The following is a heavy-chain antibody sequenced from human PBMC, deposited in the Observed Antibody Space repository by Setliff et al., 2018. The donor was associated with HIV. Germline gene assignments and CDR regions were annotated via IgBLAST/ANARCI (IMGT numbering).Heavy chain of an antibody. V-gene: IGHV5-51*01. CDR2: IYPGDSDT. Sequence: GESLKISRRGSGYTFTNYWIGWVRQMPGRGLEWMEIIYPGDSDTRYSPSFEGQVTMSADKSINTAYLQWNSLKASDTAMYYCARQPTDTSGYNNWFDSWGQGTQVTVSS. CDR3: ARQPTDTSGYNNWFDS. CDR1: GYTFTNYW. J-gene: IGHJ5*01. D-gene: IGHD3-3*01.